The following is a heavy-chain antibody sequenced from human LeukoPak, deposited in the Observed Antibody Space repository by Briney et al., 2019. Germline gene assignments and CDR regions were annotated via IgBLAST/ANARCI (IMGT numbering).Heavy chain of an antibody. Sequence: GGSLRLSCAASGFTFSSYCMSWIRQAPGKGLEWVGNIKQDGSEKFYVDSVKDRFTISRDNAKNSLYLQMNSLRAEDTAVYYCARDLIVGAPAFEHWGQGTLVTVSS. CDR1: GFTFSSYC. V-gene: IGHV3-7*03. D-gene: IGHD1-26*01. CDR2: IKQDGSEK. CDR3: ARDLIVGAPAFEH. J-gene: IGHJ4*02.